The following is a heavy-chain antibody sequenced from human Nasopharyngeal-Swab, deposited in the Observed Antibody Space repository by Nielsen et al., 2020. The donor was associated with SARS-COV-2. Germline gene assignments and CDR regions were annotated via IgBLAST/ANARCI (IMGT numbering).Heavy chain of an antibody. V-gene: IGHV3-15*01. CDR2: IKSKTDGGTT. D-gene: IGHD5-18*01. Sequence: GESLKISCAASGFTFSNAWMSWVRQAPGKGLEWDGRIKSKTDGGTTDYAAPVKGRFTISRDDSKNTLYLQMNSLKTEDTAVYYCTTASQLWLLHFDYWGQGTLVTVSS. CDR3: TTASQLWLLHFDY. CDR1: GFTFSNAW. J-gene: IGHJ4*02.